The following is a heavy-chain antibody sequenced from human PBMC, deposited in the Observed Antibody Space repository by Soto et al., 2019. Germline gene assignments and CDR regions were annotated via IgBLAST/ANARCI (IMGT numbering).Heavy chain of an antibody. CDR2: IYSGGST. V-gene: IGHV3-53*01. CDR3: TMWPGRAQSNFEY. D-gene: IGHD3-10*02. J-gene: IGHJ4*02. Sequence: GGSLRLSCAASGFTVSSNYMSWVRQAPGKGLEWVSVIYSGGSTYYADSVKGRFTISRDNSKNTLYLQMNSLKTEDTAVYYCTMWPGRAQSNFEYWGQGTVVTVSS. CDR1: GFTVSSNY.